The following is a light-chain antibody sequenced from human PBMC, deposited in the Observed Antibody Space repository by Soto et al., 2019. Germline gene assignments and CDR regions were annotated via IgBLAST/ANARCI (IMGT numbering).Light chain of an antibody. CDR2: QDS. J-gene: IGLJ2*01. CDR1: KLGGKY. V-gene: IGLV3-1*01. Sequence: SSELTQPPSVSVSPGQTASITCSGDKLGGKYASWYQQKPGQSPVLVIYQDSKRPSGIPERFSGSNSGNTATLTISGTQAMDEADYYCQAWDSSTVVFGGGTKLTVL. CDR3: QAWDSSTVV.